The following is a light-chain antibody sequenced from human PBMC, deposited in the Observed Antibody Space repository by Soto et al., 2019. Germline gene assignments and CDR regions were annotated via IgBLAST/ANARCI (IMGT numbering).Light chain of an antibody. CDR3: QSYDSSLSGVI. CDR1: SSNIGSNT. V-gene: IGLV1-44*01. J-gene: IGLJ2*01. CDR2: GNN. Sequence: QPVLTQPPSASGTPGQRVTISCSGSSSNIGSNTVSWYQKLPQSAPKLLIYGNNNRPSGVPDRFSGSQSGTSASLAITGLQAEDEADYYCQSYDSSLSGVIFGGGTKVTVL.